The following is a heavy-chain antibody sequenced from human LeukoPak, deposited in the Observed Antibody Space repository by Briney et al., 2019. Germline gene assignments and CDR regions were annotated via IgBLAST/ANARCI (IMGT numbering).Heavy chain of an antibody. V-gene: IGHV3-73*01. J-gene: IGHJ4*02. CDR3: TRAMTTVTTEDY. CDR2: IRSKANSYAT. Sequence: PGGSLRLSCAASGFTFSGSAMHWVRQASGKGLEWVGRIRSKANSYATACAASVKGRFTISRDDSKNTAYLQMNSLKTEDTAVYYCTRAMTTVTTEDYWGQGTLVTVSS. CDR1: GFTFSGSA. D-gene: IGHD4-17*01.